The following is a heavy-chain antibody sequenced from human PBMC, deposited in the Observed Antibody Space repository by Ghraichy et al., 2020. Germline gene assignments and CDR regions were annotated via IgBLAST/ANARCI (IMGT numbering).Heavy chain of an antibody. Sequence: GESLNISCAASGFTFDDYTMHWVRQAPGKGLEWVSLISWDGGSTYYADSVKGRFTISRDNSKNSLYLRMNSLRTEDTALYYCAKDNSRPVTTYGMDVWGQGTTVTVSS. J-gene: IGHJ6*02. CDR2: ISWDGGST. CDR1: GFTFDDYT. V-gene: IGHV3-43*01. CDR3: AKDNSRPVTTYGMDV. D-gene: IGHD4-17*01.